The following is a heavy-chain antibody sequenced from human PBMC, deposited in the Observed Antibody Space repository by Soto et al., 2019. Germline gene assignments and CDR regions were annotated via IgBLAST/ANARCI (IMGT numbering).Heavy chain of an antibody. V-gene: IGHV1-2*02. J-gene: IGHJ6*02. Sequence: GGTNYAQKFQGRVTMTRDTSISTAYMELSRLRSDDTAVYYCASLLDVAWSGYYTGGGMDVWGQGTTVTVSS. D-gene: IGHD3-3*01. CDR3: ASLLDVAWSGYYTGGGMDV. CDR2: GGT.